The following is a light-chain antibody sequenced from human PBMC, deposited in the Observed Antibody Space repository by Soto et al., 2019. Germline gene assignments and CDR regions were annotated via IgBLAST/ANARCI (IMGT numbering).Light chain of an antibody. CDR2: DVS. Sequence: QSALTQPRSVSGSPGQSVTISCTGTRSDVGGYNYVSWYQQHPGKAPKLMIYDVSKRPSGVRDRFSGSKSGNTASLTISGLQAEDEADYYCCSYAGSYTYVFGTGTKLTVL. J-gene: IGLJ1*01. V-gene: IGLV2-11*01. CDR1: RSDVGGYNY. CDR3: CSYAGSYTYV.